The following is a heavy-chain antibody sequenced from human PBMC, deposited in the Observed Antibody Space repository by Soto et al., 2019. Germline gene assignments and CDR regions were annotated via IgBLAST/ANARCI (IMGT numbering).Heavy chain of an antibody. V-gene: IGHV1-69*01. CDR1: GGTFSSYA. CDR3: ARAFRTILGVLGYYYGMDV. CDR2: IIPIFGTA. Sequence: QVQLVQSGAEVKKPGSSVKVSCKASGGTFSSYAISWVRQAPGQGLEWMGGIIPIFGTANYAQKFQGRVTITADESTSTAYMELCSLRSEDTAVYYCARAFRTILGVLGYYYGMDVWGQGTTVTVSS. D-gene: IGHD3-3*01. J-gene: IGHJ6*02.